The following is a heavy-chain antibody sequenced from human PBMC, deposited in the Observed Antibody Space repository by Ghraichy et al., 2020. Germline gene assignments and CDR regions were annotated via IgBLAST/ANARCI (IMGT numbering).Heavy chain of an antibody. Sequence: GESLNISCAASGFTFSSYGMHWVRQAPGKGLEWVAVIWYDGSNKYYADSVKGRFTISRDNSKNTLYLQMNSLRAEDTAVYYCARPSRPWLDTNWFDPWGQGTLVTVSS. D-gene: IGHD5-18*01. V-gene: IGHV3-33*01. CDR2: IWYDGSNK. CDR3: ARPSRPWLDTNWFDP. CDR1: GFTFSSYG. J-gene: IGHJ5*02.